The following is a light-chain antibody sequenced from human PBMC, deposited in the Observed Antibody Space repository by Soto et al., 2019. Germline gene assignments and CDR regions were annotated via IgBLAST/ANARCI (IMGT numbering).Light chain of an antibody. CDR1: QSVSSN. V-gene: IGKV3-15*01. Sequence: EIVMTHSPATLSVSPGERATLSCRASQSVSSNLAWYQQKPGQAPRLLIYGASTRATGIPARFSGSGSRTEFTLTISSLQSEDFAVYYCQQYNNWPRGITFSPGTKVDIK. CDR2: GAS. J-gene: IGKJ3*01. CDR3: QQYNNWPRGIT.